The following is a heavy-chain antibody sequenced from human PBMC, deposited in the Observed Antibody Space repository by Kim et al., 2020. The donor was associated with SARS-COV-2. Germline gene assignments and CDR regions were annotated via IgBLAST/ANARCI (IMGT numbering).Heavy chain of an antibody. CDR3: ANPRVLY. Sequence: GGSLRLSCAASGFTFKNYAMTWVRQAPGKGLEWVSTVTSSSTGTFYADSVKGRFTISRDDSRNTLYLHMNSLRVEDTAIYYCANPRVLYWGQGTLVTVSS. J-gene: IGHJ4*02. V-gene: IGHV3-23*01. CDR1: GFTFKNYA. CDR2: VTSSSTGT.